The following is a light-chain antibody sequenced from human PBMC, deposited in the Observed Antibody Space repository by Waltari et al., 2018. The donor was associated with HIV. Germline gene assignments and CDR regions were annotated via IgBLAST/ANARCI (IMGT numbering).Light chain of an antibody. J-gene: IGKJ1*01. CDR2: KAS. Sequence: DIQMTQSPFTLSASVGDRVTISCQASQSVSPWLAWYQQKPGKAPKLLIYKASSLESGVPSRFSGSGSGAEFTLTTSSLQPDDFATYYCQQYHTYSCTFGQGTKVEIK. CDR3: QQYHTYSCT. V-gene: IGKV1-5*03. CDR1: QSVSPW.